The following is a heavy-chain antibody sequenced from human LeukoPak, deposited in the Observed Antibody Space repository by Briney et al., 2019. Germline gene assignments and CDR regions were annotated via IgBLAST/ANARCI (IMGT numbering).Heavy chain of an antibody. D-gene: IGHD1-26*01. V-gene: IGHV3-74*01. J-gene: IGHJ4*02. CDR3: ARDRIKSGSYYFDY. Sequence: GGSLRLSCSVSEFIFRNFWMHWVRQAPGKGPEWVSRINNDGNLVTYADSVKGRFTISRDNAKNSMYLQMNSLRAEDTAVYYCARDRIKSGSYYFDYWGQGTLVTVSS. CDR1: EFIFRNFW. CDR2: INNDGNLV.